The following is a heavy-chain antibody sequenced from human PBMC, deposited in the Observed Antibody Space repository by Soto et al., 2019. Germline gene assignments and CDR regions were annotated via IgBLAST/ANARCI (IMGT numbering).Heavy chain of an antibody. V-gene: IGHV1-3*01. Sequence: VKVSCKASGYTFTSYAMHWVRQAPGQRLEWMGWINAGNGNTKYSQKFQGRVTIARDTSASTAYMELSSLRSEDTAVYYCARDRAGGYCSSTSCPTSGMDVWGQGTTVTVSS. CDR1: GYTFTSYA. CDR3: ARDRAGGYCSSTSCPTSGMDV. J-gene: IGHJ6*02. CDR2: INAGNGNT. D-gene: IGHD2-2*01.